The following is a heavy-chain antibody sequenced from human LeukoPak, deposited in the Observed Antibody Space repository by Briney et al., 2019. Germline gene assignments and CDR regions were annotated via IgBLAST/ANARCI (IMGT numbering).Heavy chain of an antibody. CDR3: ARYMTVSGLRSTKGY. Sequence: GASVKVSCKASGYSFTTFSIHWVRQAPGQSLEWMGRINSDNGDTEYSQKFQGGLTFTRDTSATTAYMELSSLTSEDTAVYYCARYMTVSGLRSTKGYWGQGTLVTVSS. J-gene: IGHJ4*02. V-gene: IGHV1-3*01. CDR2: INSDNGDT. CDR1: GYSFTTFS. D-gene: IGHD6-19*01.